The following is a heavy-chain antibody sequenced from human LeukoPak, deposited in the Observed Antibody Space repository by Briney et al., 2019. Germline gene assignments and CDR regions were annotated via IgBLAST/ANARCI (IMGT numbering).Heavy chain of an antibody. CDR3: AKDRGFQVVTADY. J-gene: IGHJ4*02. D-gene: IGHD2-21*02. CDR2: ISGSGGST. CDR1: GFTFSSYA. Sequence: GGSLRLSCATSGFTFSSYAMSWVRQAPGKGLEWVSAISGSGGSTYYADSVKGRFTISRDNSKNTLYLQMNSLRAEDTAVYYCAKDRGFQVVTADYWGQGTLVTVSS. V-gene: IGHV3-23*01.